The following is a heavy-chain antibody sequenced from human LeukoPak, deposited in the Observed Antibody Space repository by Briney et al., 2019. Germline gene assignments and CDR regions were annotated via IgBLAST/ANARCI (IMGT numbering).Heavy chain of an antibody. CDR2: ITGSGRSI. Sequence: PGGSLRLSCAASGFTFSSYEINWVRQAPGKGLEWVAYITGSGRSIYYPDSVKGRFTVSRDNAKNSLFLQMNSLRPEDTALYYCAREGADDNFDFWGQGTLVTVSS. D-gene: IGHD3-16*01. J-gene: IGHJ4*02. CDR3: AREGADDNFDF. V-gene: IGHV3-48*03. CDR1: GFTFSSYE.